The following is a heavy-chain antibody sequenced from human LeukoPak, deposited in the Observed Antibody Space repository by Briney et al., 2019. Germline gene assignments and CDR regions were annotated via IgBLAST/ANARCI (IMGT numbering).Heavy chain of an antibody. CDR2: VSPGGYA. D-gene: IGHD2-21*01. CDR3: ARIRCGLRQNKCYNHWAQGTLVTVSSGESSQPLSCKCFNH. Sequence: PSENLSLTCAVSGVSISDYYWSWIRQSPGKGLEWIGEVSPGGYANYNPSLRSRAIIAEDTSESQLSLRLTSVTAADTAIYYCARIRCGLRQNKCYNHWAQGTLVTVSSGESSQPLSCKCFNHWAQGTLVTVSS. J-gene: IGHJ5*02. CDR1: GVSISDYY. V-gene: IGHV4-34*01.